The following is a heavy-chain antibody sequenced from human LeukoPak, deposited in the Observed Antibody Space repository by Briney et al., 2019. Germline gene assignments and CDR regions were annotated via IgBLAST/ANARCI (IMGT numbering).Heavy chain of an antibody. J-gene: IGHJ5*02. V-gene: IGHV4-34*01. CDR3: ARGTYCSGGSCYLSKANWFDP. Sequence: SETLSLTCAVYGGSFSGYYWSWIRQPPGKGLEWIGEINHSGSTNYNPSLKSRVTISVDTSKNQFSLKLSSVTAADTAVYYCARGTYCSGGSCYLSKANWFDPWGQGTLVTVSS. CDR1: GGSFSGYY. CDR2: INHSGST. D-gene: IGHD2-15*01.